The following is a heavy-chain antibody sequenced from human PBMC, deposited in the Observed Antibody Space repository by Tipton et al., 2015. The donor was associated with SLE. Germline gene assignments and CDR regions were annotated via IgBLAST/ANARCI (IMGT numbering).Heavy chain of an antibody. D-gene: IGHD1-26*01. CDR1: GGSFSGYY. V-gene: IGHV4-34*01. Sequence: TLSLTCAVYGGSFSGYYWSWIRQPPGKGLEWIGEINHSGSTYYNPSLKSRITISVDTSKNQFSLKLSSVTAADTAVYYCARDGAGDAFDIWGQGTMVTVSS. CDR3: ARDGAGDAFDI. CDR2: INHSGST. J-gene: IGHJ3*02.